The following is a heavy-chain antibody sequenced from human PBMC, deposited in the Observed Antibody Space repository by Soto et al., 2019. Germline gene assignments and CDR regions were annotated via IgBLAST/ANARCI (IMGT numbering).Heavy chain of an antibody. CDR1: GFTVSSNY. D-gene: IGHD3-10*01. CDR2: IYSGGST. Sequence: ESGGGLVQPGGSLRLSCAASGFTVSSNYMSWVRQAPGKGLEWVSVIYSGGSTYYADSVKGRFTISRDNSKNTLYLQMNSLRAEDTAVYYCARDSDYGSGSYPFDYWGQGTLVTVSS. J-gene: IGHJ4*02. CDR3: ARDSDYGSGSYPFDY. V-gene: IGHV3-66*01.